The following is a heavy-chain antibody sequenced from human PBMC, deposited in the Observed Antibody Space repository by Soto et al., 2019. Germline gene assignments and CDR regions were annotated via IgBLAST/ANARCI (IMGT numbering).Heavy chain of an antibody. V-gene: IGHV3-30*18. CDR3: AKDSGYNYGNHFDY. J-gene: IGHJ4*02. Sequence: GGSLRLSCAASGFTFSSFAMHWVRQAPGKGLEWVSLISYDGSNKYYVDSVKGRFTIFRDNSKNTLYLQMNSLRAEDTAVYYCAKDSGYNYGNHFDYWGQGTLVTVSS. D-gene: IGHD5-18*01. CDR1: GFTFSSFA. CDR2: ISYDGSNK.